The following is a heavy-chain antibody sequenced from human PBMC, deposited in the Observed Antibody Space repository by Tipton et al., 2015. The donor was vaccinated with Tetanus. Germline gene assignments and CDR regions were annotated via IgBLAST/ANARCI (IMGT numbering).Heavy chain of an antibody. D-gene: IGHD4-17*01. CDR1: GGSISSGGYY. Sequence: TLSLTCTVSGGSISSGGYYWSWIRQHPGKGLEWIGYIYYSGSTYYNPSLKSRVTISVDTSKNQFSLKLSSVTAADTAVYYCARVRAEHDYGDDEWYYYYYGMDVWGQGTTVTVSS. J-gene: IGHJ6*02. V-gene: IGHV4-31*03. CDR2: IYYSGST. CDR3: ARVRAEHDYGDDEWYYYYYGMDV.